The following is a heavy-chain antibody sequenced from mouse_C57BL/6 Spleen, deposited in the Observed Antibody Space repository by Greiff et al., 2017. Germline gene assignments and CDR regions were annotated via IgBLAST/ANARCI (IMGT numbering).Heavy chain of an antibody. Sequence: QVQLQQSGPELVKPGASVKISCKASGYSFTRYYIHWVKQRPGQGLEWIGWISPGSGNTKYNEKFKGKATLTADTSSSTAYMQLSSLTTEDSAVYYCAREELGPPDYWGQGTTLTVAA. CDR1: GYSFTRYY. V-gene: IGHV1-66*01. CDR2: ISPGSGNT. J-gene: IGHJ2*01. CDR3: AREELGPPDY. D-gene: IGHD4-1*01.